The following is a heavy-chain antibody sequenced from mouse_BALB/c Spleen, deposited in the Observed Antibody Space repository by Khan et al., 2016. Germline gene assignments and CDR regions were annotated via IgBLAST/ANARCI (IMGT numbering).Heavy chain of an antibody. V-gene: IGHV4-1*02. CDR1: GFDFSRYW. J-gene: IGHJ3*01. D-gene: IGHD1-1*01. Sequence: EVKLLESGGGLVHPGGSLKLSCAASGFDFSRYWMSWVRQAPGKGLEWIGEINPDSYTINYTPSLKDKFIISRDNAKNTLYLQMSKVRSEDTALXCCARAGYYWYLAYWGQGTLVTVSA. CDR2: INPDSYTI. CDR3: ARAGYYWYLAY.